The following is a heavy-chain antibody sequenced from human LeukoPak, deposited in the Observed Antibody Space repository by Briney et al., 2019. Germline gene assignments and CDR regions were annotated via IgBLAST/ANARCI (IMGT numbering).Heavy chain of an antibody. J-gene: IGHJ4*02. V-gene: IGHV3-23*01. Sequence: PGGSLRLSCAASAFMFRSYAMIWVRQAPGKGLEWVSGISGSGGSTYYSDSAKGRFTISRDNSNNTLYLQMNSLRAEDTAVYYCAKGAASRGYTYVANWGQGTLVTVSS. CDR1: AFMFRSYA. D-gene: IGHD5-18*01. CDR2: ISGSGGST. CDR3: AKGAASRGYTYVAN.